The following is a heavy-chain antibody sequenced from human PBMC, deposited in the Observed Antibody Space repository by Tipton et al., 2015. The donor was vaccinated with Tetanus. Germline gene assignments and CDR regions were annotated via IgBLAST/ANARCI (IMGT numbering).Heavy chain of an antibody. Sequence: GLVKPSETLSLTCGVSGGSFSGNYWSWIRQPPGKGLEWIGEINHRGGTMYNPSLKSRVTISGGTSKNQFSLKLSSVTAADTAVYYCARRSYCSSSKCFDAFDLWGQGTMVTVSS. J-gene: IGHJ3*01. CDR2: INHRGGT. D-gene: IGHD2-2*01. CDR3: ARRSYCSSSKCFDAFDL. V-gene: IGHV4-34*01. CDR1: GGSFSGNY.